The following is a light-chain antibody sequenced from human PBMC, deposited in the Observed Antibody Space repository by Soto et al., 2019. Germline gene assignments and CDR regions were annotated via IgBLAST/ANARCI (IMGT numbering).Light chain of an antibody. CDR3: QQYSDSSGA. Sequence: DIQMTQSPSTLSASVGDRVTITCRASQSIGTWLAWHQQKPGKAPKLLIFDASTLESGVPSRFSGSGSGTDFTLTISSLQPDDFATYYCQQYSDSSGAFGQGTKVDIK. V-gene: IGKV1-5*01. CDR2: DAS. J-gene: IGKJ1*01. CDR1: QSIGTW.